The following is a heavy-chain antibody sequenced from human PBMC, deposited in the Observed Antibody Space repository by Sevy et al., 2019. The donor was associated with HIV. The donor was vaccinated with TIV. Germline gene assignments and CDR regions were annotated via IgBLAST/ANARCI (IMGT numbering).Heavy chain of an antibody. CDR3: ARESTTAPDY. Sequence: GGSLRLSCAASGFTFSSYSMNWVRQAPGKGLEWVSYISSSSSTIYYADSVKGRFTISRDNAKNSLYLQMNSLGAEDTAVYYCARESTTAPDYWGQGTLVTVSS. V-gene: IGHV3-48*01. CDR1: GFTFSSYS. CDR2: ISSSSSTI. D-gene: IGHD4-4*01. J-gene: IGHJ4*02.